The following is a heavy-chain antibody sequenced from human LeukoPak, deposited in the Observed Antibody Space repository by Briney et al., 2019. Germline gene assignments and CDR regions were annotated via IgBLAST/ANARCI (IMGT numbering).Heavy chain of an antibody. Sequence: SETLSLTRAVYGGSFSGNYWSWIRQPPGKGLEWIGEINHSGSTNYNPSLKSRVTISVDTSKNQFSLKLSSVTAADTAVYYCARGPPKTYDYVWGSYRYTFGGSLDYWGQGTLVTVSS. CDR1: GGSFSGNY. V-gene: IGHV4-34*01. J-gene: IGHJ4*02. D-gene: IGHD3-16*02. CDR3: ARGPPKTYDYVWGSYRYTFGGSLDY. CDR2: INHSGST.